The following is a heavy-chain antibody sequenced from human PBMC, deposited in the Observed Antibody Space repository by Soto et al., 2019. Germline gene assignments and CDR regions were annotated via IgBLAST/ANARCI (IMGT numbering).Heavy chain of an antibody. V-gene: IGHV3-48*02. CDR1: GFTFSSYS. CDR2: ISSSSSTI. CDR3: ASNYVYYYYYGMEV. D-gene: IGHD1-7*01. J-gene: IGHJ6*01. Sequence: GGSLRLSCAASGFTFSSYSMNWVRQAPGKGLEWVSYISSSSSTIYYADSVKGRFTISRDNAKNSLYLQMNSLRDEDTAVYYCASNYVYYYYYGMEVWGQGTTVTVSS.